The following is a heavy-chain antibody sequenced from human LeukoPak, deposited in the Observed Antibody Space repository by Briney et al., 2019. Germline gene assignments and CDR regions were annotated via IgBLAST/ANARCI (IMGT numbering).Heavy chain of an antibody. D-gene: IGHD2-2*01. CDR3: PSFPSYCSSTSCYVWGGY. J-gene: IGHJ4*02. CDR2: ISGSGGST. Sequence: PGGSLRLSCAASGFTFSSYAMSWVRQAPGKGLEWVSAISGSGGSTYYADSVKGRFTISRDNSKNTLYLQMNSLRAEDTAVYYCPSFPSYCSSTSCYVWGGYWGRGTLVTVSS. CDR1: GFTFSSYA. V-gene: IGHV3-23*01.